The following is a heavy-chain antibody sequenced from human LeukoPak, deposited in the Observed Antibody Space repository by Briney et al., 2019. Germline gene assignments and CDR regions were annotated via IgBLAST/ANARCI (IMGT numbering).Heavy chain of an antibody. J-gene: IGHJ4*02. CDR2: IYHSGST. CDR1: GGSISSSNW. CDR3: ARGSAYDYVWGSYRYGCDY. Sequence: SETLSLTCAVSGGSISSSNWWSWVRQPPGKGLEWIGEIYHSGSTNYNPSLKSRVTISVDKSKNQFSLKLSSVTAADTAVYYCARGSAYDYVWGSYRYGCDYWGQGTLVTVSS. V-gene: IGHV4-4*02. D-gene: IGHD3-16*02.